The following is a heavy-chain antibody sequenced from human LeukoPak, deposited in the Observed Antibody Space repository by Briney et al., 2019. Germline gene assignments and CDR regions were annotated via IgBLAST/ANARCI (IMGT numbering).Heavy chain of an antibody. V-gene: IGHV1-18*04. D-gene: IGHD6-13*01. CDR3: ARVIVSGNIAAAGTNYYYYYMDV. J-gene: IGHJ6*03. Sequence: ASVKVSCKASGYTFTGYYMHWVRQAPGQGLEWMGWISAYNGNTNYAQKLQGRVTMTTDTSTSTAYMELRSLRSDDTAVYYCARVIVSGNIAAAGTNYYYYYMDVWGKGTTVTVSS. CDR2: ISAYNGNT. CDR1: GYTFTGYY.